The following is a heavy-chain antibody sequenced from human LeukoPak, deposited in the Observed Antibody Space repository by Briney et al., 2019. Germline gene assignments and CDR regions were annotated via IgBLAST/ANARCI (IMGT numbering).Heavy chain of an antibody. V-gene: IGHV1-2*02. CDR1: GYTFTGYY. CDR2: INPNSGGT. D-gene: IGHD3-10*01. CDR3: ARVNYYGSGSYLKI. J-gene: IGHJ4*02. Sequence: ASMKVSCKASGYTFTGYYMHWVRQAPGQGLEWMGWINPNSGGTNYAQKFQGRVTMTRDTSISTAYMELSRLRSDDTAVYYCARVNYYGSGSYLKIWGQGTLVTVSS.